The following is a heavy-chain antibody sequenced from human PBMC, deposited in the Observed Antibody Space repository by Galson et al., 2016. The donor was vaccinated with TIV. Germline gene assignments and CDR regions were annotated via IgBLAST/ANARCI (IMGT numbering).Heavy chain of an antibody. D-gene: IGHD2-2*01. CDR2: IYPGNSDT. J-gene: IGHJ4*02. CDR3: ATSVLPTAVMPATSLHS. V-gene: IGHV5-51*03. Sequence: QSGAEVKKPGESLKISCQGSGYSFATYWIAWVRQMPGKGLDWMGIIYPGNSDTRYSPSFQGQVTISADRFTNTAYLQWSILKASDTAIHYSATSVLPTAVMPATSLHSWGQGTLVTVSS. CDR1: GYSFATYW.